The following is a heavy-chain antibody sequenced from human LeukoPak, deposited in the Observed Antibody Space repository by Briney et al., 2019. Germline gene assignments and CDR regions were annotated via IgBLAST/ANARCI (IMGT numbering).Heavy chain of an antibody. Sequence: ASVKVSCKASGYTFTTYDINWVRQATGQGLEWMGWMNPNSGNTGYTQKFQGRVTMTRNTSISTAYMELGSLRSEDTAVYYCARGRGSGHKENWFDPWGQGTLVTVSS. V-gene: IGHV1-8*01. D-gene: IGHD6-19*01. J-gene: IGHJ5*02. CDR2: MNPNSGNT. CDR3: ARGRGSGHKENWFDP. CDR1: GYTFTTYD.